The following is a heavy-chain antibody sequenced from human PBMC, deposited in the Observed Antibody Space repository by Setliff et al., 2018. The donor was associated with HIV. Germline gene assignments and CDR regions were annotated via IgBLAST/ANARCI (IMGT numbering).Heavy chain of an antibody. CDR1: GFTFSNFG. V-gene: IGHV3-21*01. J-gene: IGHJ6*02. CDR3: AKNRPYGMDV. CDR2: ISSSDYM. D-gene: IGHD6-6*01. Sequence: PGGSLRLSCAASGFTFSNFGMNWVRQAPGKGLEWISSISSSDYMYYADSVKGRFTISRDNAKNSLYLQMSSLRTEDTAVYYCAKNRPYGMDVWGQGTTVTVSS.